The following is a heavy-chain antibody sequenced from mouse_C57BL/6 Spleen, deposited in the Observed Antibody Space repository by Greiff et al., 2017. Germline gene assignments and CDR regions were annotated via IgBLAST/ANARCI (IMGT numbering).Heavy chain of an antibody. CDR3: ASHYSKAWFAY. CDR1: GYTFTSYW. Sequence: VQLQQPGAELVKPGASVKLSCKASGYTFTSYWMHWVKQRPGQGLEWIGMIHPNSGSTNYNEKFKSKATLTVDKSSSTAYMQLSSLTSEDSAVYYGASHYSKAWFAYWGQGTLVTVSA. V-gene: IGHV1-64*01. J-gene: IGHJ3*01. CDR2: IHPNSGST. D-gene: IGHD2-5*01.